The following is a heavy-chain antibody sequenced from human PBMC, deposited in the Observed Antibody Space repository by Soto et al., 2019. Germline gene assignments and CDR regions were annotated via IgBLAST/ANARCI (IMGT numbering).Heavy chain of an antibody. CDR2: ISDDGSSN. CDR1: GFTFSSYA. V-gene: IGHV3-30-3*01. J-gene: IGHJ4*02. CDR3: ARGRSTYCGGACYPHAY. Sequence: QVQLVESGGDVVQPGRSLRLSCAASGFTFSSYAMHWVRQAPGKGLEWVAVISDDGSSNVYADAVKGRLTVSRDNSKNTLDLQMNCLGPEDTAVYHCARGRSTYCGGACYPHAYWGQGTLVTVSS. D-gene: IGHD2-21*02.